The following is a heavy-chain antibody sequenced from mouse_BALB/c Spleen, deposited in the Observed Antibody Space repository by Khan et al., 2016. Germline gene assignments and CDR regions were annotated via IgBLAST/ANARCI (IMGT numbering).Heavy chain of an antibody. CDR3: ASDPVGPTGFDY. V-gene: IGHV3-2*02. Sequence: EVKLLESGPGLVKPSQSLSLTCTVTGYSITSDYAWNWIRQFPGNKLEWMGYITYSGSTSYNPSLKSRISITRDTSKNQFFLQLNSATTEDTATYYCASDPVGPTGFDYWGQGTTLTVSS. CDR2: ITYSGST. CDR1: GYSITSDYA. D-gene: IGHD2-14*01. J-gene: IGHJ2*01.